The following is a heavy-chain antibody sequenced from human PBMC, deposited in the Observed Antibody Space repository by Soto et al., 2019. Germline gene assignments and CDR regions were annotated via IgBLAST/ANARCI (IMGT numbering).Heavy chain of an antibody. J-gene: IGHJ4*02. D-gene: IGHD1-26*01. CDR2: TYYRSKWYS. Sequence: PSQTLSLTCVISGDSVSSNSAAWNWIRQSPSRGLEWLGRTYYRSKWYSDYAASVESRITVNPDTSKNHFSLQLNSVTPEDTAVYYCARGEQYSGRIFDYWGPGTLVTVFS. V-gene: IGHV6-1*01. CDR1: GDSVSSNSAA. CDR3: ARGEQYSGRIFDY.